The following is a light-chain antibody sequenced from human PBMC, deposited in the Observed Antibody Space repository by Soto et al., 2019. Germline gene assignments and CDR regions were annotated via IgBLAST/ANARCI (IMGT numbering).Light chain of an antibody. J-gene: IGLJ2*01. V-gene: IGLV2-8*01. CDR1: SSDVGGYHY. Sequence: QSALTQPPSASGSPGQSVTISCTGTSSDVGGYHYVSWYQQHPGKAPKLMIYEVSKRPSGVPDRFSGSKSGNTASLTVSGLQAEDEADYYCSSYTSSSTLFGGGTKLTVL. CDR2: EVS. CDR3: SSYTSSSTL.